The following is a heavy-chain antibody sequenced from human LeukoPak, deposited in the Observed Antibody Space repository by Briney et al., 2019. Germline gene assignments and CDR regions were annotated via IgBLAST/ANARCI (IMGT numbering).Heavy chain of an antibody. D-gene: IGHD3-10*01. CDR2: INHSGST. Sequence: PSETLSLTCAVYGGSFSGYYWSWLRQPPGKGLEWIGEINHSGSTNYNPSLKSRVTISVDTSKNQFSLKLSSVTAADTAVYYCARGGLSFYGSGSHYYYYGMDVWGQGTTVTVSS. CDR3: ARGGLSFYGSGSHYYYYGMDV. CDR1: GGSFSGYY. V-gene: IGHV4-34*01. J-gene: IGHJ6*02.